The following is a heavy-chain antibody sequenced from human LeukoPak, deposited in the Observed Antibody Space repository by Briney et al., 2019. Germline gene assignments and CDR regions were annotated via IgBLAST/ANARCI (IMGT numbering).Heavy chain of an antibody. V-gene: IGHV3-21*04. CDR1: GFTFSSYS. Sequence: GGSLRLSCAASGFTFSSYSMNWVRQAPGKGLEWVSSISSSSSYIYYADSVKGRFTISRDNAKNSLYLQMNSLRAEDTAVYYCARDQDYGDYPAFGYWGQGTLVTVSS. J-gene: IGHJ4*02. D-gene: IGHD4-17*01. CDR2: ISSSSSYI. CDR3: ARDQDYGDYPAFGY.